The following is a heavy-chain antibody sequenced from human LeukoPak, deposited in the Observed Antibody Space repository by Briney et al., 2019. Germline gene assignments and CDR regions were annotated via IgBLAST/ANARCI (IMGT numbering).Heavy chain of an antibody. CDR3: ARVAVAGSY. CDR2: IYYSGST. J-gene: IGHJ4*02. Sequence: PSETLSLTCTVSGGSISSSSYYWVWIRQPPGKGLEWIGSIYYSGSTYYNPSLKSRVTISVDTSKNQFSLELTSVTAADTAVYYCARVAVAGSYWGQGTLVTVSS. CDR1: GGSISSSSYY. V-gene: IGHV4-39*01. D-gene: IGHD6-19*01.